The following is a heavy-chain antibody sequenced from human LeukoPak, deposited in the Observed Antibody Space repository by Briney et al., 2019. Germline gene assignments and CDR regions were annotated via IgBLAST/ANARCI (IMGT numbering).Heavy chain of an antibody. V-gene: IGHV3-23*01. Sequence: PLGSLRLSCAASGFIFNKHAMSWVRQAPGKGLEWVSGLSGSGSSTDYADSVKGRFTVSRDNSKNTLFLQMNSLRAEDTAIYYCAKERDYGPADYWGQGTLVTVSS. J-gene: IGHJ4*02. CDR3: AKERDYGPADY. CDR1: GFIFNKHA. CDR2: LSGSGSST. D-gene: IGHD4/OR15-4a*01.